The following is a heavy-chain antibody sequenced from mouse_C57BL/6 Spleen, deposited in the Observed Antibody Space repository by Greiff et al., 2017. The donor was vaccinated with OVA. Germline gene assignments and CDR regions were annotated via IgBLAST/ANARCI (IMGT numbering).Heavy chain of an antibody. CDR1: GYTFTSYW. CDR3: ARPFITTVVATDY. CDR2: IHPNSGST. J-gene: IGHJ2*01. Sequence: QVQLQQPGAELVKPGASVKLSCKASGYTFTSYWMHWVKQRPGQGLEWIGMIHPNSGSTNYNEKFKSKATLTVDKSSSTAYMQLSSLTSEDSAVYYGARPFITTVVATDYWGQGTTRTVSS. D-gene: IGHD1-1*01. V-gene: IGHV1-64*01.